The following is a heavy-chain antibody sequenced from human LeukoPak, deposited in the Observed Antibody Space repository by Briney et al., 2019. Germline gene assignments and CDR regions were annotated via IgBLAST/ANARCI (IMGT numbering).Heavy chain of an antibody. J-gene: IGHJ5*02. D-gene: IGHD3-22*01. CDR3: ARTYYDNIVGANWFDP. CDR2: MNPNSGNT. Sequence: ASVKVSCKASGYTFTSYDINWVRQATGQGLEWMGWMNPNSGNTGYAQKFQGRVTMTRNTSISTAYMELSSLRSEDTAVYYCARTYYDNIVGANWFDPWGQGTLVTVSS. CDR1: GYTFTSYD. V-gene: IGHV1-8*01.